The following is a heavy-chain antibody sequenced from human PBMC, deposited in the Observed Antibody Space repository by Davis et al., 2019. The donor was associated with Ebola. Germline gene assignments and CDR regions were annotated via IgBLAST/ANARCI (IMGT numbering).Heavy chain of an antibody. J-gene: IGHJ4*02. V-gene: IGHV3-23*01. CDR2: ISGNGVST. Sequence: GGSLRLSCEASGFTSSTSWMSRVRQVQGKGLEWVSTISGNGVSTYYADSVKGRFTISRDNSKNTVYLQMNNLRAEETAVYGCARGQQLGQWGQGTVVIVSS. CDR1: GFTSSTSW. CDR3: ARGQQLGQ. D-gene: IGHD6-13*01.